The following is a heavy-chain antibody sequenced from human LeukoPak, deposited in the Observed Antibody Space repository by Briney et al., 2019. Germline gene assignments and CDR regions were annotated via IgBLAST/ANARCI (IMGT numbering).Heavy chain of an antibody. CDR3: EKDVYSSTRHMDV. D-gene: IGHD6-13*01. CDR2: ILFDGSNK. Sequence: GGSVRLSCAASGFTFTSYGMHWVRQAPGKGLEWVAVILFDGSNKYYADSVNGLFTISRDNSKNTLYLQMNTLRAEDTGVYYCEKDVYSSTRHMDVWRKGTTVTVPS. J-gene: IGHJ6*03. V-gene: IGHV3-33*06. CDR1: GFTFTSYG.